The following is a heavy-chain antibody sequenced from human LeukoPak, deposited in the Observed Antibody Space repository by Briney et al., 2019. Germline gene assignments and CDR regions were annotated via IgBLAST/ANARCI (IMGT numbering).Heavy chain of an antibody. CDR1: EYTFTGYY. Sequence: ASVKVSCKASEYTFTGYYMHWVRQAPGQGLEWMGWINPNSGGTNYAQKFQGRVTMTRDTSISTAYMELSRLRSADKAVYYCARTRDGYNPWGDYWGQGTLVTVSS. CDR2: INPNSGGT. V-gene: IGHV1-2*02. D-gene: IGHD5-24*01. CDR3: ARTRDGYNPWGDY. J-gene: IGHJ4*02.